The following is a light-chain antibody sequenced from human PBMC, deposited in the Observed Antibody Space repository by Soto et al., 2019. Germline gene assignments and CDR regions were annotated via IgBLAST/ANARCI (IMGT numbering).Light chain of an antibody. CDR3: QQVNSYPLT. Sequence: IQLTQSPSSLSASVGDRVTITCRASQGLSSYLAWYQQKPGKAPKLLIYAASTLQSGVPSRFSGSGSETDFTLTISSLQAEDFATYYCQQVNSYPLTVGGGTKVEI. V-gene: IGKV1-9*01. CDR2: AAS. J-gene: IGKJ4*01. CDR1: QGLSSY.